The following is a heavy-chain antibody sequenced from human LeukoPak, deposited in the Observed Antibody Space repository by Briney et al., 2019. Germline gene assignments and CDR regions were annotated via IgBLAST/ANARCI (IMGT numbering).Heavy chain of an antibody. V-gene: IGHV4-34*01. J-gene: IGHJ4*02. CDR3: ARKTYFYYGSGSYYNRKHHFDY. D-gene: IGHD3-10*01. CDR2: INHSGST. Sequence: SETLSLTCAVYGGSFSGYYWSWIRQPPGKGLEWIGEINHSGSTNYNPSLKSRVTISVDTSKNQFSLKLSSVTAADTAVHYCARKTYFYYGSGSYYNRKHHFDYWGQGTLVTVSS. CDR1: GGSFSGYY.